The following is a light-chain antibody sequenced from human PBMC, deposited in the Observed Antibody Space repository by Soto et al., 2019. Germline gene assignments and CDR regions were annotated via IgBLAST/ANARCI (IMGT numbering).Light chain of an antibody. CDR3: QQYNFH. V-gene: IGKV1-5*03. CDR2: KAS. J-gene: IGKJ4*01. CDR1: HNINKW. Sequence: DVQMTQTPSLLSASVGDTVTITCRASHNINKWMAWYQQKPGKAPKVLIYKASILESGVPSRFSGSGSVTEFNLNISSLQPDDFATYYCQQYNFHFGGGTRVDI.